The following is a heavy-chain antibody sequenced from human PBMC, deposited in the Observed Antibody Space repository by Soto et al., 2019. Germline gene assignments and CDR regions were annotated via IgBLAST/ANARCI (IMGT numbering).Heavy chain of an antibody. D-gene: IGHD3-3*01. CDR1: GFTFSSYA. V-gene: IGHV3-23*01. CDR3: AKAPYTTDIRFLEWLPRSYYFDY. J-gene: IGHJ4*02. CDR2: ISGSGGST. Sequence: GESLKISCAASGFTFSSYAMSWVRQAPGKGLEWVSAISGSGGSTYYADSVKGRFTISRDNSKNKLYLQMNSLRAEDTAVYYCAKAPYTTDIRFLEWLPRSYYFDYWGQGTLVTVSS.